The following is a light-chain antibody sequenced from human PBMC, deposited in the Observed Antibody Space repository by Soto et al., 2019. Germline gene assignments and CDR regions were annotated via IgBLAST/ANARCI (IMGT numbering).Light chain of an antibody. Sequence: DIQMTQSPSTVSASVGDRVRLTCRASQNIERWQAWYQQKPGKAPELLIYSASRLQSGVPSRFSGSGSGTEFTLTISSLQPDDFATYYCQHYNSYSEAFGQGTKVDIK. CDR2: SAS. CDR1: QNIERW. V-gene: IGKV1-5*01. J-gene: IGKJ1*01. CDR3: QHYNSYSEA.